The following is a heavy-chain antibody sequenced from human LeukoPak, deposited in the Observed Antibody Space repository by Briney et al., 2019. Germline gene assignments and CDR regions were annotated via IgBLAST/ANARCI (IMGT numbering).Heavy chain of an antibody. CDR3: ARGYTALSGSYRSWFDP. CDR1: GGSFSGYY. V-gene: IGHV4-34*01. D-gene: IGHD6-19*01. Sequence: SETLSLTCAVYGGSFSGYYWSWIRQPPGKGLEWIGEIDHSGSTNYNPSLKSRVTISVDTSKNQFSLKLSSVTAADTAVYYCARGYTALSGSYRSWFDPWGQGTLVTVSS. CDR2: IDHSGST. J-gene: IGHJ5*02.